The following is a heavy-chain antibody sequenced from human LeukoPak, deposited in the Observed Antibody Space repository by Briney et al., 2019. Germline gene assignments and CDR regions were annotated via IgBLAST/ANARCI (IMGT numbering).Heavy chain of an antibody. CDR2: IYYSGST. V-gene: IGHV4-39*01. D-gene: IGHD6-13*01. CDR1: GGFIRRSSYY. Sequence: PSETLSLTCTVCGGFIRRSSYYWGWIRQPPGKGLEWIGSIYYSGSTYYNPSLKSRVTISVDTSKNQFSLKLSSVTAAETAVYYCASHMEGGSSRWTSWDYWGQGTLVTVSS. CDR3: ASHMEGGSSRWTSWDY. J-gene: IGHJ4*02.